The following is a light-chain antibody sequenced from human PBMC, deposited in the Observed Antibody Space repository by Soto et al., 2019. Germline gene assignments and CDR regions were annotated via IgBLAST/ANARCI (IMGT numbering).Light chain of an antibody. CDR3: QQANTFPFT. Sequence: DIQMTQSPSSVSASVGDRVTFTCRASQHISSWLAWYQQKPGKAPKLLIGAASILQSGVPSRFSGSGHGTDFTLTISSLQPEDFANYFCQQANTFPFTFGPGTRLEIK. CDR2: AAS. J-gene: IGKJ3*01. CDR1: QHISSW. V-gene: IGKV1-12*02.